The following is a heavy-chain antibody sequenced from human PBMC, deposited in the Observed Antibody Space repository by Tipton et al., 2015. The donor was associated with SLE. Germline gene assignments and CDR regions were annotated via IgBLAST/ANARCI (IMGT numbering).Heavy chain of an antibody. V-gene: IGHV4-59*08. D-gene: IGHD5-24*01. CDR2: IYYSGNT. CDR1: GGSISTYC. Sequence: TLSLTCTVSGGSISTYCWSWIRQPPGKGLEWIGYIYYSGNTNYNPSLKSRVTISVDTSKNQFSLKLSSVTAADTAVYYCARQGAEMATPRVWGQGTTVTVSS. CDR3: ARQGAEMATPRV. J-gene: IGHJ6*02.